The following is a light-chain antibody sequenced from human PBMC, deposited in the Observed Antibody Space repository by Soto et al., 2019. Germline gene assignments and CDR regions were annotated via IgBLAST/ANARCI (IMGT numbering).Light chain of an antibody. CDR3: QQYDCSPIT. V-gene: IGKV3-20*01. J-gene: IGKJ5*01. CDR2: GAS. Sequence: EIVLTQSPGTLSLSPGERATLSCRASQSVSSSYLAWYQQKPGQAPRLLIYGASSRATGIPDRFSGSGSGTDFTLTISRLEPEDFAVYYCQQYDCSPITFGQGTRLEIK. CDR1: QSVSSSY.